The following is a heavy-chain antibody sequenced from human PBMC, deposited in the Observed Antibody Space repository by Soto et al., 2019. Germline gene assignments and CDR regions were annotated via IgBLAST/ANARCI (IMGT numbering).Heavy chain of an antibody. Sequence: PAESVTISCKVSGYSFSTYAIVWVLQMPGKGLEWMGNIFSSDPNTRYSPSFQGQVTISADKSISTAYLQWSSLKASDTAMYYCATWSRSSWFDYWGQGTLVTVSS. CDR2: IFSSDPNT. CDR3: ATWSRSSWFDY. CDR1: GYSFSTYA. V-gene: IGHV5-51*01. D-gene: IGHD6-13*01. J-gene: IGHJ4*02.